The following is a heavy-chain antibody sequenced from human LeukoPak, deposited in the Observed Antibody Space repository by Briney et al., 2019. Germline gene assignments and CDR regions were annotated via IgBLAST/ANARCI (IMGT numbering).Heavy chain of an antibody. CDR1: GGSISSYY. J-gene: IGHJ4*02. CDR2: IYTSGST. D-gene: IGHD3-10*01. Sequence: SETLSLTCTVSGGSISSYYWSWIRQPAGKGLEWIGRIYTSGSTNYNPSLKSRVTMSVDTSKNQFSLKLSSVTAADTAVYYCARVPPRYYYGSGSYYGVGYWGQGTLVTVSS. CDR3: ARVPPRYYYGSGSYYGVGY. V-gene: IGHV4-4*07.